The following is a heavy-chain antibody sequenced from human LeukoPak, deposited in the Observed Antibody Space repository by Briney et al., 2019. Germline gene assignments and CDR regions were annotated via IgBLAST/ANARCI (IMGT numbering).Heavy chain of an antibody. CDR2: VSGSGGST. Sequence: GGSLRLSCAASGFTFSNNAMSWVRQAPGKGLEWVSAVSGSGGSTYYADSVKGRFSISRDNSKNTLYLQMNSLRAGDTAVYYCAKDPQGDWGQGTLVTVSS. V-gene: IGHV3-23*01. CDR3: AKDPQGD. CDR1: GFTFSNNA. D-gene: IGHD3-16*01. J-gene: IGHJ4*02.